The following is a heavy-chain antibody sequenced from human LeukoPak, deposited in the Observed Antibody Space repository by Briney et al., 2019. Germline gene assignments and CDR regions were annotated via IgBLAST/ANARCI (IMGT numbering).Heavy chain of an antibody. D-gene: IGHD7-27*01. Sequence: SETLSLTCTVSGGSIGTYYWSWIRQPAGEGLEWIGRIFTTGGANYNPSLKSRVTMSLDTSRNQFSLKLSSVTAADTAVYYRVRDGPSWGLLWGQGALVTVSS. V-gene: IGHV4-4*07. J-gene: IGHJ4*02. CDR2: IFTTGGA. CDR3: VRDGPSWGLL. CDR1: GGSIGTYY.